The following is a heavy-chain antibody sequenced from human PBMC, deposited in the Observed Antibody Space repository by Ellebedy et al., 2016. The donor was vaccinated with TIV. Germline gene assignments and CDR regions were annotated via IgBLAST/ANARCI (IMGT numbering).Heavy chain of an antibody. D-gene: IGHD3-10*01. Sequence: PSETLSLTCTVSGGSMSSNSYYWGWIRQPPGKGLEWIGSIYYSGSTYYNPSLKSRVTMSVDTSKKQFSLKLSSLTAADTAVYYGARLTMVRGVIPDYWGQGTLVTVSS. V-gene: IGHV4-39*01. J-gene: IGHJ4*02. CDR3: ARLTMVRGVIPDY. CDR2: IYYSGST. CDR1: GGSMSSNSYY.